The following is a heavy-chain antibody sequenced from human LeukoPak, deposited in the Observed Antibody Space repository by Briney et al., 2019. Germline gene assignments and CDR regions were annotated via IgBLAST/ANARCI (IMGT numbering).Heavy chain of an antibody. CDR1: GYTFTSYD. D-gene: IGHD5-18*01. V-gene: IGHV1-8*01. J-gene: IGHJ6*02. CDR2: MNPNSGNT. CDR3: ARGEYSWYYYYGMDV. Sequence: ASVKVSCKASGYTFTSYDINWVRQATGQGLEWMGWMNPNSGNTGYAQKFQGRVTMTRNTSISTAYMELSSLRSEDTAVYYCARGEYSWYYYYGMDVWGQGTTVTVSS.